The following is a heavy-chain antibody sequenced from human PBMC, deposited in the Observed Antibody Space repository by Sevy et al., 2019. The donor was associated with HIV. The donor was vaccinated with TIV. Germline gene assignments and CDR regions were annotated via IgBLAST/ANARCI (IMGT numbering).Heavy chain of an antibody. CDR2: ISNSGNTI. Sequence: GGSLRLSCAASGFTFSDYYMSWIRQAPGKGLDWVSYISNSGNTIKYADSVKGRFTISRDNAKNSLYLQMNSLRAEDTAVYYCAREMSSSRDDLDYWGQGTLVTVSS. CDR1: GFTFSDYY. V-gene: IGHV3-11*01. CDR3: AREMSSSRDDLDY. J-gene: IGHJ4*02. D-gene: IGHD6-19*01.